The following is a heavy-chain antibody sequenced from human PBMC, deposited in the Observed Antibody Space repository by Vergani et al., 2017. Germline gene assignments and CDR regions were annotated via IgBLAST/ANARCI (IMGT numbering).Heavy chain of an antibody. D-gene: IGHD5-24*01. J-gene: IGHJ4*02. CDR1: GFTFSSYE. CDR3: ATPTIRSRGDY. CDR2: ISSSGSTI. V-gene: IGHV3-48*03. Sequence: EVQLVESGGGLVQPGGSLRLSCAASGFTFSSYEMNWVRQAPGKGLEWVSYISSSGSTIYYADSVKGRFTISRDNAKNSLYLQMNSLRAEDTAVYYCATPTIRSRGDYWGQGTLVTVSS.